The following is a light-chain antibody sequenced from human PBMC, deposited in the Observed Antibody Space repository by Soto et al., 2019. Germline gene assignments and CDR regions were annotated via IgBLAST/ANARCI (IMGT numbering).Light chain of an antibody. CDR3: QQYLNRMT. Sequence: IVLTQSPGALSLSTGERATHSCRASQSGDSSFFAWYQQKPGQAPRLLIYGASKRATGIPDRFSGRGSRKDFPLTYSQQEHESVGIYYCQQYLNRMTFRQGTHVE. CDR2: GAS. J-gene: IGKJ1*01. CDR1: QSGDSSF. V-gene: IGKV3-20*01.